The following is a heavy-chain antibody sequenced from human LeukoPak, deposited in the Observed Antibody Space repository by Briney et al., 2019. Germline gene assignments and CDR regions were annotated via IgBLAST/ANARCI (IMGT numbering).Heavy chain of an antibody. J-gene: IGHJ5*02. V-gene: IGHV1-69*13. CDR3: ARFLEAAGWDNWFDP. Sequence: ASVKVSCKASGGTFSSYAISWVRQAPGQGLEWMGGIIPIFGTANYAQKFQGRVTITADESTSTAYMELSSLRSEDTAMYYCARFLEAAGWDNWFDPWGQGTLVTVSS. CDR1: GGTFSSYA. D-gene: IGHD6-13*01. CDR2: IIPIFGTA.